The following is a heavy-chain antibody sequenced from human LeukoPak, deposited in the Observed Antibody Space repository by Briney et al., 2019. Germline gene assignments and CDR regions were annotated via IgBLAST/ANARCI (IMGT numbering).Heavy chain of an antibody. CDR1: GYIFTSYG. J-gene: IGHJ4*02. D-gene: IGHD4-11*01. V-gene: IGHV1-18*01. CDR2: ISAHNGNT. Sequence: ASLKVSCKASGYIFTSYGIIWVRQAPGQGLQWMGWISAHNGNTNYAQKLQGRVTMTTDTSTSTVYMELRSLRSDDTAVYYCARAQTTLLLGYWGQGTLVTVSS. CDR3: ARAQTTLLLGY.